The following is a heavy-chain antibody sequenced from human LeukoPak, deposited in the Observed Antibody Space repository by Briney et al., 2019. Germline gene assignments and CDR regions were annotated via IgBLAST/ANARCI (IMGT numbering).Heavy chain of an antibody. V-gene: IGHV3-74*01. CDR3: ATEDYYDSSCFDY. CDR1: GFTFSSYW. D-gene: IGHD3-22*01. CDR2: INSDGSST. J-gene: IGHJ4*02. Sequence: GGSLRLSCAASGFTFSSYWMHWVRQAPGKGLVWVSRINSDGSSTSYADSVKGRFTISRDNAKNTLYLQMNSLRAEDTAVYYCATEDYYDSSCFDYWGQGTLVIVSP.